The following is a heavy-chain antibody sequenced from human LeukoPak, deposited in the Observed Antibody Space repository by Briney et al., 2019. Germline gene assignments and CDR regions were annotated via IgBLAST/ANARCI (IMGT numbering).Heavy chain of an antibody. CDR3: ARGRYCSSTSCYRYYYYMDV. Sequence: PSETLSLTCAVYGGSFSGYYWSWIRQPPGKGLEWIGEINHSGITNYNPSLKSRVTLSVDTSKNQFSLKLSSVTAADTAVYYCARGRYCSSTSCYRYYYYMDVWGKGTTVTVSS. CDR2: INHSGIT. D-gene: IGHD2-2*01. V-gene: IGHV4-34*01. J-gene: IGHJ6*03. CDR1: GGSFSGYY.